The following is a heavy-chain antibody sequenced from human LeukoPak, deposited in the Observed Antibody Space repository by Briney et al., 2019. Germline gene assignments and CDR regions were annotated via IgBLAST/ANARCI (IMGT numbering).Heavy chain of an antibody. CDR3: AKGDYGSGSDDPLDQYYYGMDV. D-gene: IGHD3-10*01. J-gene: IGHJ6*02. Sequence: GGSLRLSCAASGFTFSSYSMSWVRQAPGKGLGWVSYISSSSSTIYYADSVKGRFTISRDNAKNSLYLQMNSLRDEDTAVYYCAKGDYGSGSDDPLDQYYYGMDVWGQGTTVTVSS. V-gene: IGHV3-48*02. CDR1: GFTFSSYS. CDR2: ISSSSSTI.